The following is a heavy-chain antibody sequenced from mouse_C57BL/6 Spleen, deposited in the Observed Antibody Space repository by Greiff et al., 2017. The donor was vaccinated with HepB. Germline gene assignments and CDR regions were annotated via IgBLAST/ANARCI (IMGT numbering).Heavy chain of an antibody. CDR2: INPSNGGT. Sequence: QVQLKESGTELVKPGASVKLSCKASGYTFTSYWMHWVKQRPGQGLEWIGNINPSNGGTNYNEKFKSKATLTVDKSSSTAYMQLSSLTSEDSAVYYCASPYYYGSSYRNYWGQGTTLTVSS. CDR1: GYTFTSYW. CDR3: ASPYYYGSSYRNY. V-gene: IGHV1-53*01. D-gene: IGHD1-1*01. J-gene: IGHJ2*01.